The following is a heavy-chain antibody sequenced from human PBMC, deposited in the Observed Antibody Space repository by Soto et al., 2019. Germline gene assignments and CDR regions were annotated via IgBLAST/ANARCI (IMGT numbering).Heavy chain of an antibody. CDR2: ISSSSSYI. D-gene: IGHD2-2*01. V-gene: IGHV3-21*01. CDR3: ARDPSSRRWFDP. CDR1: GFTFSSYS. Sequence: PWGSLRLSCAASGFTFSSYSINWVRQAPGKGLEWVSSISSSSSYIYYADSVKGRFTISRDNAKNSLYLQMNSLRAEDTAVYYCARDPSSRRWFDPWGQGTLVTVSS. J-gene: IGHJ5*02.